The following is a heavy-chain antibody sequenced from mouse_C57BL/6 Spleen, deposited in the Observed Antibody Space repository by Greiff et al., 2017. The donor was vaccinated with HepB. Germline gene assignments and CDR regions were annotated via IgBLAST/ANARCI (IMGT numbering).Heavy chain of an antibody. V-gene: IGHV5-17*01. Sequence: EVQGVESGGGLVKPGGSLKLSCAASGFTFSDYGMHWVRQAPEKGLEWVAYISSGTSTIYYADTVKGRFTISRDNAKNTLFLQMTSLRSEDTAMYYCARNDGYYAMDYWGQGTSVTVSS. J-gene: IGHJ4*01. CDR1: GFTFSDYG. CDR2: ISSGTSTI. D-gene: IGHD2-3*01. CDR3: ARNDGYYAMDY.